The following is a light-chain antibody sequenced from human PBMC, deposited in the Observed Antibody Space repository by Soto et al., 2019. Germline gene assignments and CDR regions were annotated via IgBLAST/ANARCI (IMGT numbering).Light chain of an antibody. CDR2: DAS. J-gene: IGKJ4*01. CDR3: QQRCDWPLT. CDR1: QSLSGQ. V-gene: IGKV3-11*01. Sequence: EIVLTQSPATLSLSPGERATLSCRASQSLSGQLAWYQQKPGQAPRLLIYDASNRATGIPARFSGSGSATDFTLTISSLEPEDFAVYFCQQRCDWPLTFGGGTKVDI.